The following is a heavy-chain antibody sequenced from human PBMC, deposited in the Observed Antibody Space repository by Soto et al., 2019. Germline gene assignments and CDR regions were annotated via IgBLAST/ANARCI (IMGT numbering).Heavy chain of an antibody. CDR2: ISYDGSDQ. CDR3: AKDTGADY. Sequence: QVPLVESGGGVVQPGRSLRLSGAASGSTFSSYGMYWVRQAPGKGLEWVARISYDGSDQFYGDSVKGRFTISRDNSKNTLYLQMNSLRSEDTAVYYCAKDTGADYWGQGTVVTVAA. V-gene: IGHV3-30*18. D-gene: IGHD3-10*01. J-gene: IGHJ4*02. CDR1: GSTFSSYG.